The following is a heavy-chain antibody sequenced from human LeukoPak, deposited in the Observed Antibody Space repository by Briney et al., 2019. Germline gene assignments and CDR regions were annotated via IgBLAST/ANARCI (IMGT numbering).Heavy chain of an antibody. V-gene: IGHV3-74*01. J-gene: IGHJ3*02. CDR1: GFTFSSYW. CDR3: ARPILNAFDI. CDR2: INSDGSST. Sequence: PGGSLRLSCAASGFTFSSYWMNWARQAPGKGLVWVSRINSDGSSTTYADSVKGRFTISRDNAKNTLYLQMNSLRAEDTAVYYCARPILNAFDIWGQGTMVTASS. D-gene: IGHD2-21*01.